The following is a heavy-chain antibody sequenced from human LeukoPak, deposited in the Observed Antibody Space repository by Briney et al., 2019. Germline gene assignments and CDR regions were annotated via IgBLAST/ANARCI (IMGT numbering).Heavy chain of an antibody. CDR3: ARGVTARGFYYYMDI. V-gene: IGHV1-2*02. Sequence: GASVKVSCKASGYTFNGHYMHWVRQAPGQGLEWMGWINPNSGDTLYEQKFQGRVTMTRDTSITTAYMELSSLRSDDTAVYSCARGVTARGFYYYMDIWGKGTTVTISS. D-gene: IGHD2-21*02. CDR1: GYTFNGHY. CDR2: INPNSGDT. J-gene: IGHJ6*03.